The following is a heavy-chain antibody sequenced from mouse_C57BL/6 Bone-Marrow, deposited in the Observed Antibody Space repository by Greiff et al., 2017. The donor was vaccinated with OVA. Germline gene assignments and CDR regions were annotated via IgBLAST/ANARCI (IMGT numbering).Heavy chain of an antibody. CDR1: GYAFTNYL. D-gene: IGHD1-1*01. V-gene: IGHV1-54*01. CDR2: INPGSGGT. J-gene: IGHJ2*01. Sequence: QVQLQQSGAELVRPGTSVKVSCKASGYAFTNYLIEWVKQRPGQGLEWIGVINPGSGGTNYNEKFKGKATLTADKSSSTAYMQLSSLTSEDSAVYFCAKGYYGSPLDYWGQGTTLTVSS. CDR3: AKGYYGSPLDY.